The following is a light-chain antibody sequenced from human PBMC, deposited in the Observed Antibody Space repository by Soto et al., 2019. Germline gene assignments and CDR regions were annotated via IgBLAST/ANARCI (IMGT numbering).Light chain of an antibody. CDR1: QTVSSSC. CDR3: KRYDNSAALS. J-gene: IGKJ4*01. Sequence: EIVLTQSPGTLSLSPGESATLFCRASQTVSSSCLAWYQQKPGQAPRLLIYGVSSRATGIPDRFSGSGSGTDFTLTISRLQPEDFEWYCCKRYDNSAALSLGEGTKAAIK. CDR2: GVS. V-gene: IGKV3-20*01.